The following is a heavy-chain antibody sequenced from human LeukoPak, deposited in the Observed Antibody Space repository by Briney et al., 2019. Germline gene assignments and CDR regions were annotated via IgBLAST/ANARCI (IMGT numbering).Heavy chain of an antibody. CDR3: ARALLGLGELTPFDY. J-gene: IGHJ4*02. CDR1: GYTFTNYG. D-gene: IGHD3-10*01. V-gene: IGHV1-18*01. CDR2: ISGYNGNT. Sequence: ASVKVSCKASGYTFTNYGIRWVRQAPGQGLEWMGWISGYNGNTEYAQKLQGRVTMTTDTSTSTAYMELRSLRSDVTAVYYCARALLGLGELTPFDYWGQGTLVTVSS.